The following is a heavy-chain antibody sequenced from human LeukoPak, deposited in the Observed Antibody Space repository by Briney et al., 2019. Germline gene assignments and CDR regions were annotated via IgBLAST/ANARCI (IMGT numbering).Heavy chain of an antibody. V-gene: IGHV4-39*01. CDR2: IYYSGST. Sequence: SETLSLTCTVSGGSISSSSYYWGWIRQPPGKGLEWIGSIYYSGSTYYNPSLKSRVTISVDTSKNQFSLKLSSVTAADTAVYYCARYCSSTSCPAYYYYGMDDWGQGTTVTVSS. J-gene: IGHJ6*02. CDR1: GGSISSSSYY. D-gene: IGHD2-2*01. CDR3: ARYCSSTSCPAYYYYGMDD.